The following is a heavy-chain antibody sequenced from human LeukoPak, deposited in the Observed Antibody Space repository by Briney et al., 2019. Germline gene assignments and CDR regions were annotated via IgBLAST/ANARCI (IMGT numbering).Heavy chain of an antibody. V-gene: IGHV4-39*01. CDR2: IYYSGHT. CDR3: ARHRRDHDFWSGSNPTHYYYYMDV. Sequence: SETLYLTCTVSGGSISSSSYYWGWIPQPPGNGLEWIGTIYYSGHTYYNPSLKSRVTIFVDTSQNQFSLKLSSETAADTAVYYCARHRRDHDFWSGSNPTHYYYYMDVWGKGTTVTVSS. J-gene: IGHJ6*03. D-gene: IGHD3-3*01. CDR1: GGSISSSSYY.